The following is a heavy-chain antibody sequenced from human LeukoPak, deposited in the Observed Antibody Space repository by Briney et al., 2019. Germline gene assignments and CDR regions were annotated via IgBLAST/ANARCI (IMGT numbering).Heavy chain of an antibody. D-gene: IGHD3-10*01. CDR1: GFTFSNYA. Sequence: HTGGSLRLSCEASGFTFSNYAMHWVRRAPGKGLEWVALISYDGSTKHYADSVKGRFTISRDNSKNTLSLQINSLRSEDTAVYYCAKDLHYYGPGGSPQYWGQGTLVTVSS. V-gene: IGHV3-30*18. J-gene: IGHJ4*02. CDR2: ISYDGSTK. CDR3: AKDLHYYGPGGSPQY.